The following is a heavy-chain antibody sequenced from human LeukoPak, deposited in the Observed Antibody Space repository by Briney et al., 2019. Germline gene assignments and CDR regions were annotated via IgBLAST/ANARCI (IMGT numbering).Heavy chain of an antibody. D-gene: IGHD1-14*01. V-gene: IGHV3-53*01. CDR2: IYSGGST. J-gene: IGHJ6*02. Sequence: GGSLRLSCAATGFTVSSNYMSWVRQAPGKGLEWVSVIYSGGSTYYADSVKGRFTISRDNSKNTLYLQMNSLRAEDTAVYYCAREDHDYYYYGMDVWGQGTTVTVSS. CDR1: GFTVSSNY. CDR3: AREDHDYYYYGMDV.